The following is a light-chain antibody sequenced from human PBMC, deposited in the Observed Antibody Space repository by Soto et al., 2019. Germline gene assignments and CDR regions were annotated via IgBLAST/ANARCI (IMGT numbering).Light chain of an antibody. V-gene: IGKV1-27*01. CDR1: QGISNY. CDR2: AAS. Sequence: DIQMTQSPSSLSASVGDRVTITCRASQGISNYLAWYQQKPGKVPKLLIYAASTLQSGVPSRFSGSGSGTDFTLTISSLQPEDVATYYCQKYKSALTWTFCQGTKVEIK. J-gene: IGKJ1*01. CDR3: QKYKSALTWT.